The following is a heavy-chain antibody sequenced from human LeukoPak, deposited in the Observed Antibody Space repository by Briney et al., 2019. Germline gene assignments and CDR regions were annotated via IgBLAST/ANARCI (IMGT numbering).Heavy chain of an antibody. V-gene: IGHV3-21*01. CDR1: GFTFSSYS. CDR2: ISSSSSYI. Sequence: GGSLRLSCAASGFTFSSYSMTWVRQAPGKGLEWVSSISSSSSYIYYADSVKGRFTISRDNAKNSLYLQMNSLRAEDTAVYYCARSRITMIVVVDYWYFDLWGRGTLVTVSS. D-gene: IGHD3-22*01. J-gene: IGHJ2*01. CDR3: ARSRITMIVVVDYWYFDL.